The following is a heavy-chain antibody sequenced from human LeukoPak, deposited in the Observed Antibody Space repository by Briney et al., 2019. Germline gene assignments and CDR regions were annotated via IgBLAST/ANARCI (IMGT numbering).Heavy chain of an antibody. CDR2: ISSSSYI. V-gene: IGHV3-21*01. CDR3: ARGSITMVRGVMPIDY. D-gene: IGHD3-10*01. CDR1: GFTFSSYS. Sequence: GGSLRLSCAAPGFTFSSYSMNWVRQAPGKGLEWVSSISSSSYIYYADSVKGRFTISRDNAKNSLYLQMNSLRAEDTAVYYCARGSITMVRGVMPIDYWGQGTLVTVSS. J-gene: IGHJ4*02.